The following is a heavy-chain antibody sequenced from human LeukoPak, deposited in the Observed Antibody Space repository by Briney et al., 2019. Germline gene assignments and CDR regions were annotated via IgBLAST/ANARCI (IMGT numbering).Heavy chain of an antibody. CDR3: ARGGYSESFYNPRSYGMDV. J-gene: IGHJ6*02. V-gene: IGHV1-46*01. CDR2: INPSGGTT. Sequence: ASVKVSCKASGYTFTNYYLHWVRQAPGQGLAWVGIINPSGGTTRYVEKFQGRVTMTRDTSASTVYMELSSLRSEDTAVYYCARGGYSESFYNPRSYGMDVWGQGTTVIVSS. D-gene: IGHD3-10*01. CDR1: GYTFTNYY.